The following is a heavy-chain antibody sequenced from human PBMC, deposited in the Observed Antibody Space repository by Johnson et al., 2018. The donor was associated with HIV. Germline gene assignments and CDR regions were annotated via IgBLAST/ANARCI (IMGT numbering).Heavy chain of an antibody. CDR1: GFTFSTYA. V-gene: IGHV3-23*04. D-gene: IGHD2-21*01. J-gene: IGHJ3*02. CDR3: AKDRYSLTRDTFDI. Sequence: VQLVESGGGLVQPGGSLRLSCAAPGFTFSTYAMSWVRQAPGTGLEWVSAISGSGGSTYYADYGKGRFTISRDNSKNTLYLQMNSLRAEDTAVYYCAKDRYSLTRDTFDIWGQGTMVTVSS. CDR2: ISGSGGST.